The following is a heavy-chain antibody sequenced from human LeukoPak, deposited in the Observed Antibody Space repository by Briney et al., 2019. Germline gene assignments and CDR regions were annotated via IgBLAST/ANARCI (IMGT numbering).Heavy chain of an antibody. CDR2: INSDGSTI. J-gene: IGHJ4*02. Sequence: GGSLRLSCAASGFTFSSCWMHWVRQAPGKGLVWVSRINSDGSTINYADSVKGRFTISRDNAKNTRYLQMDSLRAEDTAVYYCTRETVVVATASLGYWGLGTLVTVSS. D-gene: IGHD2-2*01. V-gene: IGHV3-74*01. CDR1: GFTFSSCW. CDR3: TRETVVVATASLGY.